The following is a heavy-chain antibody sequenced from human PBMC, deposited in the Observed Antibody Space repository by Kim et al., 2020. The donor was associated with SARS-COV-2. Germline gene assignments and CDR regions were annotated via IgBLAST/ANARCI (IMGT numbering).Heavy chain of an antibody. D-gene: IGHD2-15*01. J-gene: IGHJ3*02. Sequence: GGSLRLSCAASGFTFSSYGMHWVRQAPGKGLEWVAVIWYDGSNKYYADSVKGRFTISRDNSKNTLYLQMNSLRAEDTAVYYCARERRSAGAFDIWGQGTMVTVSS. CDR1: GFTFSSYG. V-gene: IGHV3-33*01. CDR2: IWYDGSNK. CDR3: ARERRSAGAFDI.